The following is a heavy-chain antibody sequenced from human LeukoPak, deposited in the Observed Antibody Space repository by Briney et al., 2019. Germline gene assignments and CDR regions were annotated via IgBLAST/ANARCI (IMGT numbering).Heavy chain of an antibody. V-gene: IGHV4-61*02. CDR3: ARASITMVRGAPNAFDI. J-gene: IGHJ3*02. Sequence: KSSETLSLTCTVSGGSISSGSYYWSWIRQPAGKGLEWIGRIYTSGSTNYNPSLKSRVTISVDTSKNQFSLKLSSVTAADTAVYYCARASITMVRGAPNAFDIWGQGTMVTVSS. CDR1: GGSISSGSYY. CDR2: IYTSGST. D-gene: IGHD3-10*01.